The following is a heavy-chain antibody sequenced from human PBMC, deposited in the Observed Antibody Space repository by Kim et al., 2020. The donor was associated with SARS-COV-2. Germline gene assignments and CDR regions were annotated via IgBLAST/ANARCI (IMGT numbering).Heavy chain of an antibody. D-gene: IGHD2-15*01. CDR1: GFTFSVYS. Sequence: GGSLRLSCAASGFTFSVYSMNWVRQAPGKGLGWVSYISSSSYPIHYADSVKGRFTISRDNGKNSLFLQMNSLRYEDTAVYYCARDLGYCSGGRCFPLDYWGQGTLVTVSS. CDR2: ISSSSYPI. V-gene: IGHV3-48*02. J-gene: IGHJ4*02. CDR3: ARDLGYCSGGRCFPLDY.